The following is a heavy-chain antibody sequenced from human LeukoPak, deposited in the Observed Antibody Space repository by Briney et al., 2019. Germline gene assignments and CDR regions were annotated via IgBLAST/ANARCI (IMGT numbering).Heavy chain of an antibody. D-gene: IGHD2-15*01. Sequence: GESLKISCKGSGYSFTSYWIGWVRQMPGKGLEWMGIIYPGDSDTRYSPSFQGQVTISADKSISTAYLQWSSLKASDTAMYYCASRLGCCSGGSCSGGAFDIWGQGTMVTVSS. CDR3: ASRLGCCSGGSCSGGAFDI. V-gene: IGHV5-51*01. CDR1: GYSFTSYW. CDR2: IYPGDSDT. J-gene: IGHJ3*02.